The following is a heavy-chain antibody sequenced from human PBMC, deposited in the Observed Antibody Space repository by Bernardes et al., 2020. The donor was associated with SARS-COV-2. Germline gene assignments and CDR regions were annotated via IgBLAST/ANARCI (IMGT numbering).Heavy chain of an antibody. D-gene: IGHD1-26*01. Sequence: SETLSLTCTVSGGSISSSSYYWGWIRQPPGKGLEWIGSIYYSGSTYYNPSLKSRVTISVDTSKNQFSLKLSSVTAADTAVYYCARGVGADYYGMDVRGQGTTVTVSS. V-gene: IGHV4-39*01. J-gene: IGHJ6*02. CDR1: GGSISSSSYY. CDR3: ARGVGADYYGMDV. CDR2: IYYSGST.